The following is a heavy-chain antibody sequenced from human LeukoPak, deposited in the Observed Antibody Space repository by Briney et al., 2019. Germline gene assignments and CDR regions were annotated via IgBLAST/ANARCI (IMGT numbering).Heavy chain of an antibody. D-gene: IGHD4-17*01. CDR3: VRDGPSTVIFDY. J-gene: IGHJ4*02. CDR2: ISPNSGGT. Sequence: GASVKVSCKASGYTFTGYYIHWVRQAPGQGLEWMGWISPNSGGTNYAQKFQGRVTMTRDTSISTAYMELSRLRSDDTAVYYCVRDGPSTVIFDYWGQGTLVTISS. CDR1: GYTFTGYY. V-gene: IGHV1-2*02.